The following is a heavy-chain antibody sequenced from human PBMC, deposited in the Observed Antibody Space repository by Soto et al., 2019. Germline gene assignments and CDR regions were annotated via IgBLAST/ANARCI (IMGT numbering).Heavy chain of an antibody. CDR1: GFTFSDYA. V-gene: IGHV3-30*18. CDR2: VSHDGRNT. D-gene: IGHD6-19*01. CDR3: AKGGRQWLVTSDFNY. Sequence: VQLVESGGGVMQPGRSRRLSCAASGFTFSDYAMHWVRKAPGKGLEWVAVVSHDGRNTHYADSVKGRFTISRDSSKNTVSLEMTSLRAEDTAVYYCAKGGRQWLVTSDFNYWGQGALVTVSS. J-gene: IGHJ4*02.